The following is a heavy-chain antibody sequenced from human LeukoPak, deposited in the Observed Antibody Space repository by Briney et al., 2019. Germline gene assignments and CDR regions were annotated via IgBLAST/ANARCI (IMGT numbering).Heavy chain of an antibody. CDR3: ARVGYSGWNLEY. J-gene: IGHJ4*02. V-gene: IGHV3-7*01. CDR2: INQGGSVK. Sequence: GRSLRLSCAASGFTFRTYWMSWVRQAPGKGLEWVANINQGGSVKYYVDSVKGRFTISRDDAENSLYVQMNSLRDEDTAVYYCARVGYSGWNLEYWGQGTLVTVSS. CDR1: GFTFRTYW. D-gene: IGHD5-12*01.